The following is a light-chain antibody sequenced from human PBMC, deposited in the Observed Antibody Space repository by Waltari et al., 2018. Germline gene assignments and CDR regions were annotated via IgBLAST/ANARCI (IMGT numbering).Light chain of an antibody. CDR1: QSVGSY. CDR3: QQSHSAPYT. J-gene: IGKJ2*01. V-gene: IGKV1-39*01. Sequence: DIQMTQSPSSLSASVGDRVTITCRASQSVGSYLNWYQHKPGEDPKLLIYATSTLQTGVPSRFSGSGYGTDFTLTITSLQAEDFSSYYGQQSHSAPYTFGQGTNLQI. CDR2: ATS.